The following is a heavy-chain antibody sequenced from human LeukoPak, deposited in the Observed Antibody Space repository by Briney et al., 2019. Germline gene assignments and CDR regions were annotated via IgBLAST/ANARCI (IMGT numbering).Heavy chain of an antibody. CDR2: ISSSGSTI. J-gene: IGHJ3*02. V-gene: IGHV3-11*01. CDR3: ATAPPPLDYYGSGSYWFRDAFDI. CDR1: GFTFSDYY. D-gene: IGHD3-10*01. Sequence: PGGSLRLSCAASGFTFSDYYMSWIRQAPGKGLEWVSYISSSGSTIYYADSVKGRFTISRDNAKNSLCLQMNSLRAEDTAVYYCATAPPPLDYYGSGSYWFRDAFDIWGQGTMVTVSS.